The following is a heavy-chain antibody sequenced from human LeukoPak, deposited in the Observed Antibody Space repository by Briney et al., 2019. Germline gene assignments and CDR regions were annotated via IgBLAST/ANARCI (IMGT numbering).Heavy chain of an antibody. Sequence: SVKVSCKASGGTFSSYAISWVRQAPGQGLEWKGGILPIFGTANYAQKFQGRVTITADESTSTAYMELSSLRSEDTAVYYCARDIVVVPADEDYYGMDVWGQGTTVTVSS. V-gene: IGHV1-69*13. D-gene: IGHD2-2*01. CDR1: GGTFSSYA. CDR2: ILPIFGTA. J-gene: IGHJ6*02. CDR3: ARDIVVVPADEDYYGMDV.